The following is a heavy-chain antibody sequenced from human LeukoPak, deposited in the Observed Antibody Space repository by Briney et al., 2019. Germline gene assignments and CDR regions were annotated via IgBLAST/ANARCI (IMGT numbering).Heavy chain of an antibody. CDR2: ISGYNGHT. CDR1: GYTFTNYG. V-gene: IGHV1-18*01. Sequence: ASVKVSCKASGYTFTNYGISWMRQAPGQGLEWMGWISGYNGHTNYAQKFQGRVTMTTDTSTNMVYMELRSLRSDDTAVYYCARGSTHRYYYDSSGYYRGAFDYWAQGTLVTVSS. D-gene: IGHD3-22*01. J-gene: IGHJ4*02. CDR3: ARGSTHRYYYDSSGYYRGAFDY.